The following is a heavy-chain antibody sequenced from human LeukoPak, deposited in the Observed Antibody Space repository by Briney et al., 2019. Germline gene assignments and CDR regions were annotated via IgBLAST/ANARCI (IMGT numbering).Heavy chain of an antibody. CDR3: ARGHRPYCSSTSCYQTNYYYYYMDV. Sequence: PGGSLRLSCAASGFTFSYYWMSWVRQAPGKGLEWVANIKEDGSENYSVDSVKGRFTISRDNAKNSLYLQMNSLRAEDTAVYYCARGHRPYCSSTSCYQTNYYYYYMDVWGKGTTVTVSS. V-gene: IGHV3-7*01. J-gene: IGHJ6*03. CDR2: IKEDGSEN. CDR1: GFTFSYYW. D-gene: IGHD2-2*01.